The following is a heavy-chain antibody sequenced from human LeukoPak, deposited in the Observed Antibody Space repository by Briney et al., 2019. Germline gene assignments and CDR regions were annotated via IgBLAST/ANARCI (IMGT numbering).Heavy chain of an antibody. Sequence: ASVKVSCKASGYTFTTFDINWVRQATGQGLEWMGWVSPNSGITGYAQKFQDRVTITGDTSISTAYMELSSLRSEDTAVYYCARGSPGGGDVETWGQGNLVTVSS. CDR1: GYTFTTFD. V-gene: IGHV1-8*03. D-gene: IGHD2-21*02. CDR3: ARGSPGGGDVET. CDR2: VSPNSGIT. J-gene: IGHJ4*02.